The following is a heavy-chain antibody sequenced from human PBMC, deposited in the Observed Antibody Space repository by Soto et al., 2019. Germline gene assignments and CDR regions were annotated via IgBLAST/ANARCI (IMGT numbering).Heavy chain of an antibody. CDR2: VNGGDGDT. Sequence: ASVKVSCKAFGYTFTNNAIHWGRQAPGQELEWMGWVNGGDGDTMCSQKFQDRVTITRDTSASTTYMELRSLTSEDTAIFYCASATSTQWYSPTFAMDVWGEGTTVTVSS. CDR3: ASATSTQWYSPTFAMDV. V-gene: IGHV1-3*01. J-gene: IGHJ6*04. D-gene: IGHD2-15*01. CDR1: GYTFTNNA.